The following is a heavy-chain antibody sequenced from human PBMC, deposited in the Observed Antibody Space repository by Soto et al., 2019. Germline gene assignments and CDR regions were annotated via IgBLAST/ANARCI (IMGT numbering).Heavy chain of an antibody. J-gene: IGHJ4*02. D-gene: IGHD2-2*01. CDR2: ISGSGGST. CDR3: AKAPTRYCSSTSCYAPYY. Sequence: PGGSLRLSCAASGFTFSGYAVSRVRQPPGKVLEWVSAISGSGGSTYYADSVKGRFTISRDNSKNTLYLQMNSLRAEDTAVYYCAKAPTRYCSSTSCYAPYYWGQGTLVTVSS. V-gene: IGHV3-23*01. CDR1: GFTFSGYA.